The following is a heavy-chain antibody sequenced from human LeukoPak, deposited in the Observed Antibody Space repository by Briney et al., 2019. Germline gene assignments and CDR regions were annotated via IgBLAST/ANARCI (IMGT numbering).Heavy chain of an antibody. D-gene: IGHD6-19*01. V-gene: IGHV4-39*01. CDR2: IYYSGST. CDR1: GGSISSYY. CDR3: ARHPETGWGYMDV. J-gene: IGHJ6*03. Sequence: SGTLSLTCTVSGGSISSYYWSWIRQPPGKGLEWIGSIYYSGSTYYNPSLKSRVTISVDTSKNQFSLKLSSVTAADTAVYYCARHPETGWGYMDVWGKGTTVTVSS.